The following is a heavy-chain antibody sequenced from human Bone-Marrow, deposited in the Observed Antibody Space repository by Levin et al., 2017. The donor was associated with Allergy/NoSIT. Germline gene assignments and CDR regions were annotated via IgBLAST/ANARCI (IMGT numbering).Heavy chain of an antibody. V-gene: IGHV3-30*18. CDR1: GFTFSSYG. CDR3: AKDRCRSGGSFACPFDY. D-gene: IGHD2-15*01. CDR2: ISYDGSNK. J-gene: IGHJ4*02. Sequence: GESLKISCAASGFTFSSYGMHWVRQAPGKGLEWVAVISYDGSNKYYADSVKGRFTISRDNSKNTLYLQMNSLRAEDTAVYYCAKDRCRSGGSFACPFDYWGQGTLVTVSS.